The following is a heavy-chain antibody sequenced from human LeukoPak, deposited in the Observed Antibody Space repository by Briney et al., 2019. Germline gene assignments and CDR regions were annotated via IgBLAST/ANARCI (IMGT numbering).Heavy chain of an antibody. V-gene: IGHV4-61*02. CDR3: ASSGSYSYYYYMDV. D-gene: IGHD1-26*01. CDR1: GGSISSGSYY. CDR2: IYTSGST. J-gene: IGHJ6*03. Sequence: PSQTLSLTCTASGGSISSGSYYWSWIRQPAGKGLEWLGRIYTSGSTNYNPSLKSRVTISVDTSKNQFSLKLSSVTAADTAVYYCASSGSYSYYYYMDVWGKGTTVTVSS.